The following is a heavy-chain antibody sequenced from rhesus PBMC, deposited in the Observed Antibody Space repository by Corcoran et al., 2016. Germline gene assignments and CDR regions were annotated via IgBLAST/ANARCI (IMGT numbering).Heavy chain of an antibody. Sequence: QVQLQESGPGLVKPAETLSLTCAVSGGSFSSYWWSWSRQPPGKGLEGIGEINGHSGTTTHTPSLSSRVTLSKAASNNQFSLKLSSVTAADPAVYYCAGLGAFDYWGQGVLVTVSS. CDR1: GGSFSSYW. V-gene: IGHV4-80*01. J-gene: IGHJ4*01. CDR2: INGHSGTT. CDR3: AGLGAFDY.